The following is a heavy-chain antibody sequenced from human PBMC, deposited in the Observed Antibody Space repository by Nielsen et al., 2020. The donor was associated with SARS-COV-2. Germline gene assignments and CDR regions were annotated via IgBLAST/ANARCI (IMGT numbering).Heavy chain of an antibody. J-gene: IGHJ4*02. CDR2: IIPILGTA. CDR3: ARAVTPGFGELPLGL. V-gene: IGHV1-69*01. Sequence: WVRQAPGQGLEWMGGIIPILGTANYAQKFQGRVTITADESTSTAYMELSSLRSDDTAVYFCARAVTPGFGELPLGLWGQGTLVTVSS. D-gene: IGHD3-10*01.